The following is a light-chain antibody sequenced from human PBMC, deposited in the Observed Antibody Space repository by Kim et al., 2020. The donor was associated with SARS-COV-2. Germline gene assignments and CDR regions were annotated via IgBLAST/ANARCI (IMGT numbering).Light chain of an antibody. CDR2: DVN. J-gene: IGLJ2*01. V-gene: IGLV2-14*03. CDR3: SSYSDSGTLVV. CDR1: YRDIGLYGY. Sequence: QSALTQPASVSGSLGQSITISCTGTYRDIGLYGYVSWHQQHPGKAPKLLIYDVNTRPSGVSNRFSGSKSGNTASLTISGLQADDEADYYCSSYSDSGTLVVFGGGTQLTVL.